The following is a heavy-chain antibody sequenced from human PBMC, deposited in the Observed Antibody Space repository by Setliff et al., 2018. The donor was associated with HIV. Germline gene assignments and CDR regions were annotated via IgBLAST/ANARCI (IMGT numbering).Heavy chain of an antibody. CDR1: GGTFSSYG. J-gene: IGHJ5*02. CDR3: ALPYCSGGNCWSSASLPPAGWFDP. D-gene: IGHD2-15*01. Sequence: SVKVSCKASGGTFSSYGITWVRQAPGQGLEWMGGIIPMFGTGFYAQKFQGRVTITTDEPTNTVYMELSGLRSEDTAVYYCALPYCSGGNCWSSASLPPAGWFDPWGQGTLVTVSS. V-gene: IGHV1-69*05. CDR2: IIPMFGTG.